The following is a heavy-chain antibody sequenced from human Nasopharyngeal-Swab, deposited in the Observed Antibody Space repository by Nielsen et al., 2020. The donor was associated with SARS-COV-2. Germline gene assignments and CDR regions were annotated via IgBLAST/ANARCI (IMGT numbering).Heavy chain of an antibody. CDR1: GFTFSSYW. Sequence: GESLKISCAASGFTFSSYWMTWVRQAPGKGLEWVANIKHDESQKYYVDSVKGRFSISRDNGKNSLDLQMNSLGVDDTAVYYCARDQIGTTMIREVLKRYYYGMDVWGQGTTVTVS. V-gene: IGHV3-7*03. CDR2: IKHDESQK. CDR3: ARDQIGTTMIREVLKRYYYGMDV. D-gene: IGHD3-10*01. J-gene: IGHJ6*02.